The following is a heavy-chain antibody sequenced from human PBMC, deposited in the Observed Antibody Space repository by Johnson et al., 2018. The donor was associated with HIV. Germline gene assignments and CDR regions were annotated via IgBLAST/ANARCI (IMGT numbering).Heavy chain of an antibody. Sequence: VQLVASGGGLVQPGGSLRLSCAASGFTFSSYDMHWVPPATRHALELVSAIPTAGDTYYPGPVMGRFCISRDNTKNIVYLQMNSLRGEDTAVYFCAKDSLVMAATPGALDIWGQGTRVTVSS. D-gene: IGHD1-26*01. CDR1: GFTFSSYD. J-gene: IGHJ3*02. V-gene: IGHV3-13*01. CDR3: AKDSLVMAATPGALDI. CDR2: IPTAGDT.